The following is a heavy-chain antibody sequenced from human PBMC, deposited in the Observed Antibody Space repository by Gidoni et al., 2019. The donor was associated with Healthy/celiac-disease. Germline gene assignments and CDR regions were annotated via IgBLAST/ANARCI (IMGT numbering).Heavy chain of an antibody. CDR2: ISPIFGTA. D-gene: IGHD5-12*01. V-gene: IGHV1-69*01. J-gene: IGHJ4*02. CDR3: AREYSGYDYFDY. CDR1: GGTFSRYA. Sequence: QVQLVQSGAEVKKPGSSVKVSCQASGGTFSRYAIIWVRQAPGQGLEWMGGISPIFGTANYAQKFQGRVTITADESTSTAYMELSSLRSEDTAVYYCAREYSGYDYFDYWGQGTLVTVSS.